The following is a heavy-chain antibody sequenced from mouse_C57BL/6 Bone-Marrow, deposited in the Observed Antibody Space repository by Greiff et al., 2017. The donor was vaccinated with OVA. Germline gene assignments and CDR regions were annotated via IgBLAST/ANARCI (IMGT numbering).Heavy chain of an antibody. V-gene: IGHV1-54*01. CDR3: TSRCFRAWFGY. CDR2: INPGGGGT. D-gene: IGHD1-1*01. CDR1: GYAFTNYL. J-gene: IGHJ3*01. Sequence: QVQLQQSGAELVRPGTSVKLSCKASGYAFTNYLMEWVKQRPGQGLEWIGIINPGGGGTNYTEKFKGKATLTADKASSTAYLQLSSLTSENSAVYCGTSRCFRAWFGYGGQGHLIPVTA.